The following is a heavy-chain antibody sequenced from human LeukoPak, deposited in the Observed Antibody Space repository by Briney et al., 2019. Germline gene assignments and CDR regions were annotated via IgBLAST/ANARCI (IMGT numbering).Heavy chain of an antibody. Sequence: SVKVSCKASGYTLTGYYMHWGRQAPGQGLEWMGWINPNSGGTNYAQKFQGRVTMTTDTSIRTAYMELSRLSSDDTAVYYCASGHSGYDNWFDHWGQGTLVTVSS. J-gene: IGHJ5*02. CDR3: ASGHSGYDNWFDH. CDR2: INPNSGGT. D-gene: IGHD5-12*01. V-gene: IGHV1-2*02. CDR1: GYTLTGYY.